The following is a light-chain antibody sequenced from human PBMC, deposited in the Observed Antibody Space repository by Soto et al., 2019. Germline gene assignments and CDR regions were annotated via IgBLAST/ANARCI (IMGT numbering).Light chain of an antibody. CDR3: HQYGSSQT. V-gene: IGKV3-20*01. CDR2: GAS. J-gene: IGKJ1*01. Sequence: EIVLTQSPGTLTLSPGERATLYCRASQTVGSSFLAWFQHKPGQAPRLLIYGASTRATGIPDRFSGSGSGTDFTLTISRLEPEDFAVYYCHQYGSSQTFGQGTKVEIK. CDR1: QTVGSSF.